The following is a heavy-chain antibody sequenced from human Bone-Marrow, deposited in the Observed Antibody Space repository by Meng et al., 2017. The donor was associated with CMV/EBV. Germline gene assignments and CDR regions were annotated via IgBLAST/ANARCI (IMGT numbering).Heavy chain of an antibody. CDR1: GGSISSGVHY. Sequence: LRLSCTVSGGSISSGVHYWSWLRQLPGKGLEWIGYVYYSGSTNYNPSLTSRVTISLDTSKNQFFLNLSSVTAADTAVYYCARDPGGEAWFDPWGQGTLVTVSS. D-gene: IGHD3-10*01. CDR3: ARDPGGEAWFDP. J-gene: IGHJ5*02. CDR2: VYYSGST. V-gene: IGHV4-31*03.